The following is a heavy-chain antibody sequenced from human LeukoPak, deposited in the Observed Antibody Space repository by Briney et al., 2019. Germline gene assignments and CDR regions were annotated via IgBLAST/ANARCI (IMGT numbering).Heavy chain of an antibody. Sequence: GGSLRLSCAASGFTFSDYSMNWVRQAPGEGLEWVSSISSSSSHMGYADSVKGRFTISRDSAKNSLHLHKNSLRAEDTAVYYCARGGFSSSHDYWGQGTLVTVSS. J-gene: IGHJ4*02. CDR3: ARGGFSSSHDY. CDR2: ISSSSSHM. D-gene: IGHD6-13*01. V-gene: IGHV3-21*01. CDR1: GFTFSDYS.